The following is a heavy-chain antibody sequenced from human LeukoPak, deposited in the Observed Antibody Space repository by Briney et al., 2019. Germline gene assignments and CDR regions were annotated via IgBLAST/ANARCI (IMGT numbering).Heavy chain of an antibody. D-gene: IGHD2-2*01. V-gene: IGHV4-34*01. J-gene: IGHJ6*03. CDR3: ARRGRDCSSTSCYYYYYMDV. Sequence: PSETLSLTCAVYGGSFSGYYWSWIRQPPGKGLEWIGEINHSGSTNYNPSLKSRVTISVDTSKNQFSLKLSSVTAADTAVYYCARRGRDCSSTSCYYYYYMDVWGKGTTVTISS. CDR2: INHSGST. CDR1: GGSFSGYY.